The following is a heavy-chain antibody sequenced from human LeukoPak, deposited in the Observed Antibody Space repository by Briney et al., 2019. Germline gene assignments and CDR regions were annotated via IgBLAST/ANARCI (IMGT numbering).Heavy chain of an antibody. CDR1: GFTFSSYA. CDR2: ISGSGGRT. V-gene: IGHV3-23*01. J-gene: IGHJ6*02. Sequence: GGSLRLSCAASGFTFSSYAMNWVRQAPGKGLEWVSAISGSGGRTYYADSVKGRFTISRDNSRNTVFLQMNSLRAEDTAVYYCAKYLYGYDYYGLDVWGQGTTVSVSS. D-gene: IGHD3-10*01. CDR3: AKYLYGYDYYGLDV.